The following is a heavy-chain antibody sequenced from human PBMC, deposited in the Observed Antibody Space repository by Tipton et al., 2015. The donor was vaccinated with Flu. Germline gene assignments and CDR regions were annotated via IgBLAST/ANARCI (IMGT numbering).Heavy chain of an antibody. CDR2: IKTKTDGGTT. CDR1: GFTFSNAW. J-gene: IGHJ4*02. Sequence: VQLVQSGGCLVKPGGSLRLSCAASGFTFSNAWMNWVRQAPGKGLEWVGRIKTKTDGGTTDYAAPVKGRFTISRDDSKNTLYLQMNSLKTEDTAVYYCTTDGEYGSSTTCYAGGTDYWGQGTLVTVSS. D-gene: IGHD2-2*01. V-gene: IGHV3-15*01. CDR3: TTDGEYGSSTTCYAGGTDY.